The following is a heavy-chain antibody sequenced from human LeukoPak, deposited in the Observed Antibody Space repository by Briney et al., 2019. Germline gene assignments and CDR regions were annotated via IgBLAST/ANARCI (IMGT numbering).Heavy chain of an antibody. V-gene: IGHV4-4*07. Sequence: SETLSLTCTVSDDSISTYYWSWIRQAAGKGLEWTGQIHTSGSTIYDPSLKSRFAMSVDTSKNNFPLKLNSVNAADTAVYYCAGRGSSISWSFDLWGQGTLVTVSS. CDR2: IHTSGST. J-gene: IGHJ4*02. CDR1: DDSISTYY. D-gene: IGHD2-2*01. CDR3: AGRGSSISWSFDL.